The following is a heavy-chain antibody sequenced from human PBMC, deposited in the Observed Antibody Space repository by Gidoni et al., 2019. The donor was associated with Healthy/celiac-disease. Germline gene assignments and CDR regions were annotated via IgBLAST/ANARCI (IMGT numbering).Heavy chain of an antibody. V-gene: IGHV4-31*03. D-gene: IGHD5-12*01. CDR2: IYYSGST. CDR3: ARASEYSGYVSPLLVGY. CDR1: GGSISSGGYY. Sequence: QVQLQESGPGLVKPSPTLSLTCTVSGGSISSGGYYWSWIRQHPGKGLEWIGYIYYSGSTYYNPSLKSRVTISVDTSKNQFSLKLSSVTAADTAVYYCARASEYSGYVSPLLVGYWGQGTLVTVSS. J-gene: IGHJ4*02.